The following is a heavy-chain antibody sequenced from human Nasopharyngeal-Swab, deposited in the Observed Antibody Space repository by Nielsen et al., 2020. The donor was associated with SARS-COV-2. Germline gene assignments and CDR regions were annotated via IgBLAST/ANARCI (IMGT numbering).Heavy chain of an antibody. CDR3: ASLAGGEELYSGYDSDY. J-gene: IGHJ4*02. CDR1: GGTFSSYA. CDR2: IIPIFGTA. D-gene: IGHD5-12*01. V-gene: IGHV1-69*13. Sequence: SVKVTCKASGGTFSSYAISWVRQAPGQGLEWMGGIIPIFGTANYALKFPGRVTITADESTSTAYMELSRLRAEDTAVYYCASLAGGEELYSGYDSDYWGQGTLVTVSS.